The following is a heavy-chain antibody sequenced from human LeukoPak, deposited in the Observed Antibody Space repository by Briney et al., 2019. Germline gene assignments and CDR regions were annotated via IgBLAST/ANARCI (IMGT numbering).Heavy chain of an antibody. CDR2: ISYDGSNK. D-gene: IGHD5-18*01. J-gene: IGHJ3*02. CDR3: AKDSRIQLWLMGTYDAFDI. V-gene: IGHV3-30*18. Sequence: GGSLRLSCAASGFTFSSYGMHWVRQAPGKGLEWVAVISYDGSNKYYAVSVKGRFTISRDNSKNTLYLQMNSLRAEDTAVYYCAKDSRIQLWLMGTYDAFDIWGQGTMVTVSS. CDR1: GFTFSSYG.